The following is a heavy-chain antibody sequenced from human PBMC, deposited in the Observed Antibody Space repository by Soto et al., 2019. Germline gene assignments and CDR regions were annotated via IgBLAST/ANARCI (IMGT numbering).Heavy chain of an antibody. CDR1: GYTFTSYY. V-gene: IGHV1-46*01. CDR3: ARGVLVVTLLALGMDV. Sequence: GASVKVSCKASGYTFTSYYIHWVRQAPGQGLEWMGIINPSGGSTSYAQKFQGRVTMTRDTSTSTVYMELSSLRSEDTAVYYCARGVLVVTLLALGMDVWGQGTTVTVSS. J-gene: IGHJ6*02. CDR2: INPSGGST. D-gene: IGHD3-22*01.